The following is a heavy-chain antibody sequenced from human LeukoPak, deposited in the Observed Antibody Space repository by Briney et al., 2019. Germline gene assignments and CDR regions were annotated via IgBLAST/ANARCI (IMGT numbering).Heavy chain of an antibody. J-gene: IGHJ4*02. CDR2: ISGNSGRT. CDR1: GFTFTSYA. V-gene: IGHV3-23*01. D-gene: IGHD6-13*01. CDR3: AKSTSSWERVDY. Sequence: VGSLRLSCVASGFTFTSYAMSWVRQAPGKGLEWVSSISGNSGRTYYADSVKGRFSISRDNSNKTLYLQMNSLRAEDAAVYYCAKSTSSWERVDYWGQGTLVTVSS.